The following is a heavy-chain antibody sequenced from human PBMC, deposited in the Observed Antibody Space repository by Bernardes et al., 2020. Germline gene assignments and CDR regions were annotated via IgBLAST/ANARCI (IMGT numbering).Heavy chain of an antibody. CDR1: GYTFTSYD. V-gene: IGHV1-8*01. CDR3: ARVRSSLSAKRYCSGGSCYSNSYNWFDP. J-gene: IGHJ5*02. D-gene: IGHD2-15*01. CDR2: MNPNSGNT. Sequence: ASVKVSCKASGYTFTSYDINWVRQATGQGLEWMGWMNPNSGNTGYAQKFQGRVTMTRNTSISTAYMELSSLRSEDTAVYYCARVRSSLSAKRYCSGGSCYSNSYNWFDPWGQGTLVTVSS.